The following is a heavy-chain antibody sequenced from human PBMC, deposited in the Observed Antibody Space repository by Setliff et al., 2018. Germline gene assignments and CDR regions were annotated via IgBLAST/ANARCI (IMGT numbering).Heavy chain of an antibody. CDR2: IVTSSTWI. CDR1: GFSFTTYT. D-gene: IGHD6-25*01. J-gene: IGHJ3*02. Sequence: GGSLRLSCAASGFSFTTYTTNWIRQAPGQGLEWVSSIVTSSTWIYYADSVKGRFTISRDNAENSLYLQMNSLRAEDTAVYYGARSPANGGHDAFDIWGQGTMVTVSS. V-gene: IGHV3-21*01. CDR3: ARSPANGGHDAFDI.